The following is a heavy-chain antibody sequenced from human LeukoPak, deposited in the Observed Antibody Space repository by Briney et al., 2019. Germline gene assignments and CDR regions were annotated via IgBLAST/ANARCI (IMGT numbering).Heavy chain of an antibody. D-gene: IGHD4-17*01. CDR2: ISGSGGST. Sequence: PGGSLRLSRAASGFTFSSYAMSWVRQAPGKGLEWVSSISGSGGSTYYADSVKGRFTISRDNSKNTLYLQMNSLRTEDTAVYYCAKGYMSTALFDYWGQGTLVTVSS. J-gene: IGHJ4*02. CDR3: AKGYMSTALFDY. V-gene: IGHV3-23*01. CDR1: GFTFSSYA.